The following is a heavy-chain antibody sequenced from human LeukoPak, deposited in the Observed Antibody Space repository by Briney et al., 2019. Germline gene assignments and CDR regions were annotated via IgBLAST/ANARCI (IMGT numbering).Heavy chain of an antibody. CDR2: IRYDGSNK. Sequence: GGSLRLSCAASGFTFSSYGMHWVRQAPGKGLEWVAFIRYDGSNKYYADSVKGRFTISRDNSKNTLYLQMNSLRAEDTAVYYCAKEGTTMVRGVIDYWGQGTLVTVSS. D-gene: IGHD3-10*01. CDR3: AKEGTTMVRGVIDY. V-gene: IGHV3-30*02. CDR1: GFTFSSYG. J-gene: IGHJ4*02.